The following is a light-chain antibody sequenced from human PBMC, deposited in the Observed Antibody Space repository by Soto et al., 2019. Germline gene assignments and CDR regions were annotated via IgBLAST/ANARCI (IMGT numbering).Light chain of an antibody. CDR3: HHYGTSRT. J-gene: IGKJ1*01. V-gene: IGKV3-20*01. CDR2: GAS. CDR1: QRVNSAY. Sequence: EIVLTQSPGTLSLSPGERATLSCRASQRVNSAYLAWYQHIPGQAPRLLMYGASTRASGIPDRFSGSVSGADFTLTISRLEPEDSAVYYSHHYGTSRTFGQGTKVEIK.